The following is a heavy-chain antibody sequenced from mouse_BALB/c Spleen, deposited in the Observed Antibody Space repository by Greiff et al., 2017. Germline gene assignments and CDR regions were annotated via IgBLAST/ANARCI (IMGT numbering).Heavy chain of an antibody. J-gene: IGHJ4*01. D-gene: IGHD2-1*01. CDR1: GFSLTSYG. V-gene: IGHV2-9*02. Sequence: VKVVESGPGLVAPSQSLSITCTVSGFSLTSYGVHWVRQPPGKGLEWLGVIWAGGSTNYNSALMSRLSISKDNSKSQVFLKMNSLQTDDTAMYYCARVYGNGAMDYWGQGTSVTVSS. CDR3: ARVYGNGAMDY. CDR2: IWAGGST.